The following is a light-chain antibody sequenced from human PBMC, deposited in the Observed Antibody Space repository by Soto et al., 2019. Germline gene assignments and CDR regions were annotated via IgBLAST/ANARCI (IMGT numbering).Light chain of an antibody. V-gene: IGLV1-40*01. CDR3: QSYDSSLSGYAV. J-gene: IGLJ7*01. CDR2: GNS. Sequence: QTVVTQPPSVSGAPGQRVTISCTGSSSNIGAGYDVHWYQQLPGTAPKLLIYGNSNRPSGVPDRFSGSKSGTSASLAITGLQAEDEADYYWQSYDSSLSGYAVFGGGTQLTVL. CDR1: SSNIGAGYD.